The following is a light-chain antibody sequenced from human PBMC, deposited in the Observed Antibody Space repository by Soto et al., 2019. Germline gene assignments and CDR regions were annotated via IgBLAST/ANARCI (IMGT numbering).Light chain of an antibody. J-gene: IGKJ4*01. Sequence: EIVLTQSPGTLSSSTGERATLSCRASQTVSSSHLAWYQQKPGQAPNLLIYGASSRATGIPDRFSGSGSGTDFTLTISRLEPEDFAVYYCQHYGSSPRTFGGGTKVEIK. CDR1: QTVSSSH. CDR2: GAS. V-gene: IGKV3-20*01. CDR3: QHYGSSPRT.